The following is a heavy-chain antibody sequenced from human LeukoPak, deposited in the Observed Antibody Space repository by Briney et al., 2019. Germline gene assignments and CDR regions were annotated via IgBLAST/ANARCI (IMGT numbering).Heavy chain of an antibody. CDR3: ARDRGYYDSSGYHSLDY. J-gene: IGHJ4*02. V-gene: IGHV4-4*02. CDR2: ISHSGSP. CDR1: GGFIINGKW. D-gene: IGHD3-22*01. Sequence: SGTLSLTCGVSGGFIINGKWWSWVRQPPGQGLEWIGEISHSGSPNYNPSLKGRLTISVDTAKNQFSLKLSSVTAEDTAVYYCARDRGYYDSSGYHSLDYWGQGTLVTVSS.